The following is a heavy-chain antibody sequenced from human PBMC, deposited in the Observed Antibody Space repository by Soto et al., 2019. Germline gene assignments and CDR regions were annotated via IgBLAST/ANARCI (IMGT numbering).Heavy chain of an antibody. Sequence: QVQLVESGGGVVQPGRSLRLSCAASGFTFSSYAMHWVRQAPGNGLEWVGVIWYDGSNKNYADSVKGRFTISRDNSKHTFYLALNSLSTEDTAVYYCAKARHGSGTYSSFDYWGQGTLVTVSS. CDR1: GFTFSSYA. CDR3: AKARHGSGTYSSFDY. CDR2: IWYDGSNK. D-gene: IGHD3-10*01. J-gene: IGHJ4*02. V-gene: IGHV3-30*18.